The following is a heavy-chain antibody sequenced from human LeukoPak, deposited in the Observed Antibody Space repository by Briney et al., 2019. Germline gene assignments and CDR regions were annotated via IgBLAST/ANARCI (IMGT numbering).Heavy chain of an antibody. V-gene: IGHV4-61*02. CDR3: ARASDFWSGYYSSFDG. D-gene: IGHD3-3*01. CDR1: SGSISSGGYY. Sequence: SQTLSLTCTVSSGSISSGGYYRSWIRQPAGKGLEWIGRIYISGISNYNPSLKSRVTISVDTSKNKFSLKLNSVTAADTAVYYCARASDFWSGYYSSFDGWGQGTLVTVSS. CDR2: IYISGIS. J-gene: IGHJ4*02.